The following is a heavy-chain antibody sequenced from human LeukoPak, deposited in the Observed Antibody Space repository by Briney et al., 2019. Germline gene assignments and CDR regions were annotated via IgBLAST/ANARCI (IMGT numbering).Heavy chain of an antibody. D-gene: IGHD1-26*01. Sequence: PSETLSLTCTVSGGSISSYYWSWIRQPAGKGLEWIGRIYTSGSTYYNPSLKSRVTMSVDTSKNQFSLKLSSVTAADTAVYYCARVRSGSYLAPYYYYMDVWGKGTTVTVSS. CDR2: IYTSGST. J-gene: IGHJ6*03. CDR3: ARVRSGSYLAPYYYYMDV. V-gene: IGHV4-4*07. CDR1: GGSISSYY.